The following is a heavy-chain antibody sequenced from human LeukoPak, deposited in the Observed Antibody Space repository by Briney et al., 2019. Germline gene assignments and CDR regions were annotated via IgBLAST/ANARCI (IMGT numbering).Heavy chain of an antibody. CDR1: GFTFSSYA. CDR3: AKRVRYSSSWYHFED. D-gene: IGHD6-13*01. J-gene: IGHJ4*02. Sequence: GGSLRFSCAASGFTFSSYAMTWVRQAPEKGLEWVSAISGSGGSTYYADSVKGRFTISRDNSKNTLYLQMNSLRAEDTAVYYCAKRVRYSSSWYHFEDWGQGTLVTVSS. V-gene: IGHV3-23*01. CDR2: ISGSGGST.